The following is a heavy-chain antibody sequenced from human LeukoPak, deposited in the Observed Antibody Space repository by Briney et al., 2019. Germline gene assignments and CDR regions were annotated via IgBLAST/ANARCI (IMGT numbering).Heavy chain of an antibody. V-gene: IGHV4-34*01. J-gene: IGHJ4*02. CDR3: ARASYSYDISGWVPFDY. CDR2: IYHSGDT. Sequence: PSETLSLTCAVYGGSFSSYYWSWIRQPPGKGLEWIGEIYHSGDTNYNPSLKSRVTISGDTSENQFSLRLSSVTAADTAVYYCARASYSYDISGWVPFDYWGQGTLVTVSS. CDR1: GGSFSSYY. D-gene: IGHD3-22*01.